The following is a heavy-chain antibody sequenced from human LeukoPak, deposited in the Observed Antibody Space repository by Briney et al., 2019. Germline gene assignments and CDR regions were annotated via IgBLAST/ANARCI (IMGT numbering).Heavy chain of an antibody. CDR3: ARLNIHTDYGGNFDY. CDR2: IYHSGSA. Sequence: SETLSLTCTVSGGSISSGGYYWSWIRQPPGKGLEWIGYIYHSGSAYYNPSLKSRVTISVDTSKNQFSLRLSSVTAADTAVYYRARLNIHTDYGGNFDYWGQGTLVTVSS. V-gene: IGHV4-30-2*01. CDR1: GGSISSGGYY. J-gene: IGHJ4*02. D-gene: IGHD4-23*01.